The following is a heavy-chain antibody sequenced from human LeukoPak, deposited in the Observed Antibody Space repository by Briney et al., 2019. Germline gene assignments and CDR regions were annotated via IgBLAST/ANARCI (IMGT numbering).Heavy chain of an antibody. J-gene: IGHJ5*02. D-gene: IGHD2-2*01. V-gene: IGHV4-39*01. Sequence: PGGSLRLSCAASGFTFSDYYMSWIRQPPGKGLEWIGSIYYSGSTYHNPSLKSRVTLSVDTSKNQFSLKLSSVTAADTAVYYCASQWVQNIVVVPAARVGWFDPWGQGTLVTVSS. CDR1: GFTFSDYY. CDR2: IYYSGST. CDR3: ASQWVQNIVVVPAARVGWFDP.